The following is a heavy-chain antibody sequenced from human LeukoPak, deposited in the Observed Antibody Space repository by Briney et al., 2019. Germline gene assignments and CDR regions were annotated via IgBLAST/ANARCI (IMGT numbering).Heavy chain of an antibody. Sequence: GGSLRLSCAASGFIFNKYAMSWVRQAPGKGLEWLSNISGGGGTDYTDSVKGRFTISRDNSQNTLYLQMNSLRLEDTAVYYCAKTSGPGSYYPVDHWGQGTLVTVSS. D-gene: IGHD3-10*01. V-gene: IGHV3-23*01. CDR3: AKTSGPGSYYPVDH. CDR1: GFIFNKYA. CDR2: ISGGGGT. J-gene: IGHJ4*02.